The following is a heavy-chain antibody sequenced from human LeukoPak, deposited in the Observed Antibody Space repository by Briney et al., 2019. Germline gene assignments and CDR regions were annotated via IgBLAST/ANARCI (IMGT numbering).Heavy chain of an antibody. CDR1: GFTFSSYA. D-gene: IGHD5-18*01. CDR3: AKDWIQLWHTDY. Sequence: GRSLRLSCAASGFTFSSYAMSWVRQAPGKGLEWVSAISGSGGSTYYADSVKGRFTISRDNSKNTLYLQMNSLRAEDTAVYYCAKDWIQLWHTDYWGQGTLVTVSS. J-gene: IGHJ4*02. CDR2: ISGSGGST. V-gene: IGHV3-23*01.